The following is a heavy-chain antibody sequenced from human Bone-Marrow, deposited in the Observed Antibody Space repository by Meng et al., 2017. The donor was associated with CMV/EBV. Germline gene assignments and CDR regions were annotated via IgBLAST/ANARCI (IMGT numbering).Heavy chain of an antibody. CDR1: GGSISSYY. CDR3: ARAMVRGVQRYFDY. D-gene: IGHD3-10*01. J-gene: IGHJ4*02. CDR2: IYTSGST. V-gene: IGHV4-4*07. Sequence: SGSGVVNPSDTLSLTCTVSGGSISSYYWSWIRQPAGKGLEWIGRIYTSGSTNYNPSLKSRVTMSVDTSKNQFSLKLSSVTAADTAVYYCARAMVRGVQRYFDYWGQGTLVTVSS.